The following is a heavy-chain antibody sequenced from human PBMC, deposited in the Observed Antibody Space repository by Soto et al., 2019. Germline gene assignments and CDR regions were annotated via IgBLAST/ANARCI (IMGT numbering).Heavy chain of an antibody. Sequence: ASVHLSREAAGCCFTSYPIYWVRQAPGQGLEWLGWIRAYNGNTKYVEKLQGRVTMTTDTSTSTAYMELRNLRSDDTAVYYCTRESKKWSDGRGPGTLVTISS. CDR3: TRESKKWSDG. D-gene: IGHD2-15*01. CDR1: GCCFTSYP. CDR2: IRAYNGNT. V-gene: IGHV1-18*04. J-gene: IGHJ4*02.